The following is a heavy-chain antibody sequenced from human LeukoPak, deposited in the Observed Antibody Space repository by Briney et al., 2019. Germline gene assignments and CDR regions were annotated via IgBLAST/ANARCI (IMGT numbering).Heavy chain of an antibody. V-gene: IGHV3-23*01. J-gene: IGHJ4*02. CDR3: AKRGANWGPFHY. CDR1: GFTFSGYP. Sequence: GGSLRLSCAASGFTFSGYPMSWVRQAPRKGLEWVSSISGSGDSTYYADSVKGRFSISRDNSKNTLYLQMNGLSAEDTAVYYCAKRGANWGPFHYWGQGTLVTVSS. D-gene: IGHD7-27*01. CDR2: ISGSGDST.